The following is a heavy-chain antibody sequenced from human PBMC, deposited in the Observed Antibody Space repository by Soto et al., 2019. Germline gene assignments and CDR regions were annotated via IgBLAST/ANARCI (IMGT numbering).Heavy chain of an antibody. D-gene: IGHD2-15*01. CDR2: IYYDGST. J-gene: IGHJ4*02. V-gene: IGHV4-39*01. CDR3: AKVVVAATRHTDFDS. Sequence: SSETLSLTCSVSGGSINSNNYYWAWIRQPPGKGLAWIASIYYDGSTYYNPSLKSRVTISVDASKNRFYLQLRSVTAADTAVYYCAKVVVAATRHTDFDSWGQGTLVTVSS. CDR1: GGSINSNNYY.